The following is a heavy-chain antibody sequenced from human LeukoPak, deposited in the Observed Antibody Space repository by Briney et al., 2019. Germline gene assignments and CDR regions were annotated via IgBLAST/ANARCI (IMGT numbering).Heavy chain of an antibody. CDR2: RGRSDGETA. V-gene: IGHV3-15*01. CDR1: GFTFSKAW. J-gene: IGHJ4*02. Sequence: GGSLRLSCTASGFTFSKAWMSWVRQAPGKGLEWVGRRGRSDGETADYGAPVKGRFTISRDDSKNTVYLQMNSLKTEDTAVYYGATGWVITDFWGQGTLVTVSS. CDR3: ATGWVITDF. D-gene: IGHD3-16*01.